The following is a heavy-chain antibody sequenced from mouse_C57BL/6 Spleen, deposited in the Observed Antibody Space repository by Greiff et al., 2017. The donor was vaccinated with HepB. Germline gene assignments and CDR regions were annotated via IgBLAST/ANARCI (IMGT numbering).Heavy chain of an antibody. V-gene: IGHV1-62-2*01. D-gene: IGHD2-2*01. CDR2: FYPGSGSI. CDR1: GYTFTEYT. J-gene: IGHJ4*01. CDR3: ARHEGYGYVYYYAMDY. Sequence: VQLQESGAELVKPGASVKLSCKASGYTFTEYTIHWVKQRSGQGLEWIGWFYPGSGSIKYNEKVKDKATLTADKSSSTVYMELSRLTSEDSAVYFCARHEGYGYVYYYAMDYWGQGTSVTVSS.